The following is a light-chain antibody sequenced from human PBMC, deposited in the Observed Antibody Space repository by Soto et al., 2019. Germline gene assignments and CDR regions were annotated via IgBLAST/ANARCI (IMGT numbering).Light chain of an antibody. J-gene: IGKJ1*01. CDR1: QSISSY. Sequence: DIQMTQSPSSLSASVGDRVTITCRASQSISSYLNWYQQKPRKAPKLLIYAASSLQSGVPSRFSGSGSGTDFTLTISSLQPEDFATYYCQRSYSTPRTFGQGTKVDIK. CDR2: AAS. CDR3: QRSYSTPRT. V-gene: IGKV1-39*01.